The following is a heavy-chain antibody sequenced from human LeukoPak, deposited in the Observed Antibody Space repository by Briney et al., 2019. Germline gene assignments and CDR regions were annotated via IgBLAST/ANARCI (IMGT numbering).Heavy chain of an antibody. D-gene: IGHD5-24*01. CDR3: AKEKGSVMRALWLTDY. Sequence: PGGSLRLSCAASGFTFSSYAMSWVRQAPGKGLEWVSAISGSGGSTYYADSVKGRFTISRDNSKNTLYLQMNSLRAEDTAVYYCAKEKGSVMRALWLTDYWGQGTLVTVSS. V-gene: IGHV3-23*01. CDR1: GFTFSSYA. CDR2: ISGSGGST. J-gene: IGHJ4*02.